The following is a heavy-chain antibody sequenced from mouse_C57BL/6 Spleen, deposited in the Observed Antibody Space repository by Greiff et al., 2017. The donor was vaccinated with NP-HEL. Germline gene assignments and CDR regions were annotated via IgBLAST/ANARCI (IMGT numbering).Heavy chain of an antibody. Sequence: EVQRVESGGGLVQPKGSLKLSCAASGFSFNTYAMNWVRQAPGKGLEWVARIRSKSNNYATYYADSVKDRFTISRDDSESMLYLQMNNLKTEDTAMYYCVRAYDSISYAMDYWGQGTSVTVSS. D-gene: IGHD2-5*01. V-gene: IGHV10-1*01. CDR3: VRAYDSISYAMDY. CDR1: GFSFNTYA. CDR2: IRSKSNNYAT. J-gene: IGHJ4*01.